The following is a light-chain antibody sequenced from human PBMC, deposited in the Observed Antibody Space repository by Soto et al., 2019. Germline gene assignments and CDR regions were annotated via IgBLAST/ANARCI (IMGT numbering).Light chain of an antibody. V-gene: IGKV1-12*01. CDR1: QGVNTW. CDR2: EAS. J-gene: IGKJ4*01. Sequence: DIQMTQSPSSVSASVGDRVTITCRASQGVNTWLAWYQKKPGKAPELLVYEASSLHSGVPSRFSGSGSGTDFNLTISSLQPEDFATYYCQQANSFPLTCGGGTKVEVQ. CDR3: QQANSFPLT.